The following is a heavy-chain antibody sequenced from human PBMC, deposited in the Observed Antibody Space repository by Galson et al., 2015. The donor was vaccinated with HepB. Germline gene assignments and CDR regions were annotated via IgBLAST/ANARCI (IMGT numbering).Heavy chain of an antibody. CDR1: GFTFSDYY. J-gene: IGHJ4*02. CDR3: ARGGSVDF. V-gene: IGHV3-11*05. D-gene: IGHD3-16*01. Sequence: SLRLSCAASGFTFSDYYMSWIRQAPGKGLEWVSYTSSSSRYTNYADSVKGLFTISRDNAKNSLFLQMNSLRVEDTAIYYCARGGSVDFWGQGTLVTVSS. CDR2: TSSSSRYT.